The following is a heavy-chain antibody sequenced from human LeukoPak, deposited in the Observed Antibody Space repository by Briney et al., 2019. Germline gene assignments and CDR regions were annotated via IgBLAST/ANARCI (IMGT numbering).Heavy chain of an antibody. CDR2: IIPIFGTA. CDR1: GGTFSSYA. Sequence: ASVKVSCKASGGTFSSYAISWVRQAPGQGLEWIGGIIPIFGTANYAQKFQGRVTITTDESTSTAYMELSSLRSEDTAVYYCARERGYSYGWYYFDYWGQGTLVTVSS. CDR3: ARERGYSYGWYYFDY. J-gene: IGHJ4*02. V-gene: IGHV1-69*05. D-gene: IGHD5-18*01.